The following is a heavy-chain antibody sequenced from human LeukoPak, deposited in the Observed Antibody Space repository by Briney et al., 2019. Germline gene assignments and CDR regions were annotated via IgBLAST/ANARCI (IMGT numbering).Heavy chain of an antibody. CDR1: GYTFTSYY. V-gene: IGHV1-46*01. Sequence: ASVKVSCKASGYTFTSYYMHWVRQAPGQGLEWMGIINPSGGSTSYAQKFQGRVTMTRDTSTSTVYMELSSLRSEDTAVYYCARALDSGYDPYCFDYWGQGTLVTVSS. CDR3: ARALDSGYDPYCFDY. J-gene: IGHJ4*02. D-gene: IGHD5-12*01. CDR2: INPSGGST.